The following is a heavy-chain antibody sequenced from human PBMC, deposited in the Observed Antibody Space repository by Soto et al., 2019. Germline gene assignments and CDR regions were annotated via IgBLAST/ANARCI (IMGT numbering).Heavy chain of an antibody. CDR1: GYTFTSYD. V-gene: IGHV1-8*01. Sequence: AAVKVSCRACGYTFTSYDIYWVRQATGQGLEWMGWMNPNTGNSGYAQKFQGRVTVTSDTSINTVYMELSSLRSEDTAVYYCARRAETNGWNGFGADKYYFDFWGQGTLVTVSS. D-gene: IGHD1-1*01. CDR3: ARRAETNGWNGFGADKYYFDF. CDR2: MNPNTGNS. J-gene: IGHJ4*02.